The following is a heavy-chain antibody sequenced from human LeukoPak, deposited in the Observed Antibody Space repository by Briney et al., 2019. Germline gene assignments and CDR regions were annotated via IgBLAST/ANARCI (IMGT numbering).Heavy chain of an antibody. J-gene: IGHJ4*02. CDR1: GYSFTGYY. V-gene: IGHV1-2*02. CDR3: AREGLSTSTWHICDY. Sequence: ASVKVSCKASGYSFTGYYIHWVRQAPGQGLEWMGWINPHSADTNYAQKFQGRVTMTRDTSVSTAYMEVGSLTSDDMAVYYCAREGLSTSTWHICDYWGQGTLVTVSS. D-gene: IGHD6-13*01. CDR2: INPHSADT.